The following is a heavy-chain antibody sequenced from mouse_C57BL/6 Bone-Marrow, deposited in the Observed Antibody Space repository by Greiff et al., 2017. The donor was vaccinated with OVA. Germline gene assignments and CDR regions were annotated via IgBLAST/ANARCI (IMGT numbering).Heavy chain of an antibody. CDR3: AKTGMGRRAMDY. D-gene: IGHD2-10*02. CDR1: GFSLTSYG. V-gene: IGHV2-5*01. J-gene: IGHJ4*01. Sequence: VKLVESGPGLVQPSQSLSITCTVSGFSLTSYGVHWVRQSPGKGLEWLGVIWRGGSTDYNAAFMSRLSITKDNSKSQVFFKMNSLQADDTAIYYCAKTGMGRRAMDYWGQGTSVTVSS. CDR2: IWRGGST.